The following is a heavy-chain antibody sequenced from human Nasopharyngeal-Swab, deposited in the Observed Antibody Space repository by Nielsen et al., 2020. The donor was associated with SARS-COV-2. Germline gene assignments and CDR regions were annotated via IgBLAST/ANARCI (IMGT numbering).Heavy chain of an antibody. Sequence: GGSLKISCAASGFNFNNYGMHWVRQAPGKGLEWVALISYEGSIKHYADYVEGRFTISRDSSKNTLFLQMNSLRPEDTAVYFCAKRKEILWLGSQRHGMDVWGQGTTVTVSS. D-gene: IGHD3-10*01. CDR3: AKRKEILWLGSQRHGMDV. CDR2: ISYEGSIK. V-gene: IGHV3-30*18. CDR1: GFNFNNYG. J-gene: IGHJ6*02.